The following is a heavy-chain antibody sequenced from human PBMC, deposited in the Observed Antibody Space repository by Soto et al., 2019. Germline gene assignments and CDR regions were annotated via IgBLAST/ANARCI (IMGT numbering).Heavy chain of an antibody. CDR3: AREVEDGRSLRHAP. Sequence: AAVKVSCKASGFTFSTNDINWVRQAPVQGLQWMGWMNANVDATDSPQEFKGRVTMTWNASISTDYMELSNLKSDDTAVYYCAREVEDGRSLRHAPWGQGTLVTVSS. V-gene: IGHV1-8*01. D-gene: IGHD2-15*01. CDR2: MNANVDAT. J-gene: IGHJ5*02. CDR1: GFTFSTND.